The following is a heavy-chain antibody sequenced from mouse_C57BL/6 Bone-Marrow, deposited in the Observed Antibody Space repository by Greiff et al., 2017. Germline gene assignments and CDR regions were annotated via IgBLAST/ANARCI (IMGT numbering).Heavy chain of an antibody. J-gene: IGHJ1*03. CDR2: IDPSDSET. V-gene: IGHV1-52*01. CDR1: GYTFTSYW. Sequence: QVQLQQPGAELVRPGSSVKLSCKASGYTFTSYWMHWVKQRPIQGLEWIGNIDPSDSETHYNQKFKDKATLTVDKSSSTAYMQLSSLTSEDSAVYFCARWGLYYNGSGYFHWYFDVWGTGTTVTVSS. CDR3: ARWGLYYNGSGYFHWYFDV. D-gene: IGHD1-1*01.